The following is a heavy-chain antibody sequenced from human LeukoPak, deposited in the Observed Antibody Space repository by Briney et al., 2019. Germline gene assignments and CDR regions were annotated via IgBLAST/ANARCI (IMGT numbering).Heavy chain of an antibody. J-gene: IGHJ4*02. CDR1: GYTFTSYG. CDR2: ISAYNGNT. D-gene: IGHD1-26*01. CDR3: ATTIVGATPYPFDY. V-gene: IGHV1-18*01. Sequence: GASVKVSCKASGYTFTSYGISWVRQAPGQGLEWMGWISAYNGNTNYAQKLQGRVTMTTDTSTSTAYMELRSLRSDDTAVYYCATTIVGATPYPFDYWGQGTLVTVSS.